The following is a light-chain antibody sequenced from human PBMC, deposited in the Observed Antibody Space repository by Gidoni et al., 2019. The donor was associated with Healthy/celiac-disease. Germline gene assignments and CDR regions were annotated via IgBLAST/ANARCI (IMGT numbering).Light chain of an antibody. J-gene: IGLJ2*01. CDR2: EVS. CDR3: SSYTSSSTLV. Sequence: QSALTQPASVSVSPGQSITISCTGTSSYVGGYNYVSWYQQHPGKAPKLMIYEVSNRPSGVSNRFSGSKSGNTASLTISGLQAEDEADYYCSSYTSSSTLVFGGGTKLTVL. V-gene: IGLV2-14*01. CDR1: SSYVGGYNY.